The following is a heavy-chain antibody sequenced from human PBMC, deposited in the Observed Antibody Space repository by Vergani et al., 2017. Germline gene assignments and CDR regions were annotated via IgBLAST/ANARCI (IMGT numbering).Heavy chain of an antibody. CDR3: TRVIGGCSMDSCYHY. D-gene: IGHD2-2*01. J-gene: IGHJ4*02. CDR2: VHHSGVA. V-gene: IGHV4-4*03. Sequence: QVQLQESGPGLVKPPETLSLTCTVSGASITSHVWWNWFRQSPGRGLEWIGEVHHSGVAHYNPSLTGRVTMSVDTSTNQFSLELTSVTAADTAVYYCTRVIGGCSMDSCYHYWGQGTLVTVSS. CDR1: GASITSHVW.